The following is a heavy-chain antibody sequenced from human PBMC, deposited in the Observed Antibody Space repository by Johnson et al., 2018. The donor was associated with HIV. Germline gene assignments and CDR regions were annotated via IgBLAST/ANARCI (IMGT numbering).Heavy chain of an antibody. V-gene: IGHV3-20*04. CDR1: GFTFDDYG. J-gene: IGHJ3*02. Sequence: VQLLESGGGVVRPGESLRLSCAASGFTFDDYGMSWVRQAPGKGLEWVSGINWNGGSQQYADSVKGGLTISRDNAKNSLYLKINSLSAEDTAFYYCARGFSSGYNDAFDIWGQGTMLTVSS. CDR3: ARGFSSGYNDAFDI. CDR2: INWNGGSQ. D-gene: IGHD3-22*01.